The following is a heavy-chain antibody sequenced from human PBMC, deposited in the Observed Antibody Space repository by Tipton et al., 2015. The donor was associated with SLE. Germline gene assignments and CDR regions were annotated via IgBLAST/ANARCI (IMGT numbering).Heavy chain of an antibody. J-gene: IGHJ4*02. V-gene: IGHV4-39*01. CDR1: GGSISSYY. CDR3: ARGLSGNPDY. D-gene: IGHD4-23*01. Sequence: TLSLTCTVSGGSISSYYWGWIRQPPGKGLEWIGSIYYSGSTYYNPSLKSRVTISVDTSKNQFSLKLSSVTAADTAVYYCARGLSGNPDYWGRGTLVTVSS. CDR2: IYYSGST.